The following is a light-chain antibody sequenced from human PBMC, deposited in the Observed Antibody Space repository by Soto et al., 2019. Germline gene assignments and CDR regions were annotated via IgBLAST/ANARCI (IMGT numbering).Light chain of an antibody. CDR3: SSYSGTNYHYV. CDR1: SSDVGGYNY. Sequence: QPALTQPPSASGSFGQSVTISCTGTSSDVGGYNYVSWYQQHPGKAPKLMIYEVSERPSGVPDRFSGSKSGNTASLTVSGLQADDEADYYCSSYSGTNYHYVFGTGTKLTVL. J-gene: IGLJ1*01. V-gene: IGLV2-8*01. CDR2: EVS.